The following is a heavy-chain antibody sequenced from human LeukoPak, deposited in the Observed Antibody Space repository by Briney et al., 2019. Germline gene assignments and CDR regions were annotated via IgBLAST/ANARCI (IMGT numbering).Heavy chain of an antibody. J-gene: IGHJ4*02. D-gene: IGHD5-12*01. Sequence: SETLSLTCTVSGYSISSGYYWGWIRQPPGKGLEWIGSIYHSGSTYYNPSLKSRVTISVDTSKNQFSLKLSSVTAADTAVYYCARDHEVATISGYWGQGTLVTVSS. CDR2: IYHSGST. CDR3: ARDHEVATISGY. CDR1: GYSISSGYY. V-gene: IGHV4-38-2*02.